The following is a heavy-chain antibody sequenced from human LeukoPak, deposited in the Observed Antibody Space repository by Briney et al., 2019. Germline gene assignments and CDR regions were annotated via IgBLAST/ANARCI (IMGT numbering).Heavy chain of an antibody. CDR1: GFTFSSSV. CDR2: ISYDGRDN. Sequence: GGSLRVSCAASGFTFSSSVMHWVRQAPGKGLEWVAAISYDGRDNYFADSVKGRFTISRDNSKNTVDLQVNGLRAEDTAVYYCARETGNYYFDFWGQGTLVTVSS. V-gene: IGHV3-30*03. J-gene: IGHJ4*02. CDR3: ARETGNYYFDF. D-gene: IGHD1-7*01.